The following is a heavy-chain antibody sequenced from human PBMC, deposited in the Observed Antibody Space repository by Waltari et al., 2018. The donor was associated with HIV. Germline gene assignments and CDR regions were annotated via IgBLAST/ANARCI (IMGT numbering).Heavy chain of an antibody. D-gene: IGHD2-15*01. J-gene: IGHJ4*02. Sequence: QVQLVQSGAEVKKPGASVKVSCKASGYTFTSYYMHWVRQAPGQGLEWMGIINPSGGSTSDAQKFQGRVTMTRDTSTSTVYMELSSLRSEDTAVYYCARDYVASGHDSTGDDYWGQGTLVTVSS. CDR1: GYTFTSYY. CDR3: ARDYVASGHDSTGDDY. V-gene: IGHV1-46*01. CDR2: INPSGGST.